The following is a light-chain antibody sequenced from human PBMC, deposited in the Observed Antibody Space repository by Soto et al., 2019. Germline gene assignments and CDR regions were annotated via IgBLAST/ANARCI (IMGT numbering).Light chain of an antibody. CDR2: DTS. Sequence: EIVLTQSPAILSVSPGERATLSCRSSQSISRNLAWYQQKPGQAPRLLIYDTSTRATGIPARFSGSGSGTEFTLTISSLQSEDFAVYYCQQYNNWPPLTFGGGTKVDIK. J-gene: IGKJ4*01. V-gene: IGKV3-15*01. CDR1: QSISRN. CDR3: QQYNNWPPLT.